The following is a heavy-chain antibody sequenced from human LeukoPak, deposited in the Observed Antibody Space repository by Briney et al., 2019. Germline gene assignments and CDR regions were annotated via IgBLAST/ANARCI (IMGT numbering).Heavy chain of an antibody. CDR1: GGSFSGYY. CDR3: ARHSGSYRKAYYFDY. Sequence: SETLSLTCAVYGGSFSGYYWSWIRQPPGKGLEWIGEINHSGSTNYNPSLKSRVTISVDTSKYQFSLKLSSVTAADTAVYYCARHSGSYRKAYYFDYWGQGTLVTVSS. CDR2: INHSGST. J-gene: IGHJ4*02. D-gene: IGHD1-26*01. V-gene: IGHV4-34*01.